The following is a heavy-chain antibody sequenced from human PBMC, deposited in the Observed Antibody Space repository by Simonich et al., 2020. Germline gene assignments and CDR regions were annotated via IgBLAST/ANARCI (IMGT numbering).Heavy chain of an antibody. CDR1: GYTFTSYG. CDR2: INAYNGNT. Sequence: QVQLVQSGAEVKKPGAAVKVSCKASGYTFTSYGISWVRQDPGQGLEWMGCINAYNGNTTYAQKRQGLVTMTTDTSTSTAYMELRSLRSDDTAVYYCARASRGTWWYYYFDYWGQGTLVTVSS. J-gene: IGHJ4*02. V-gene: IGHV1-18*01. D-gene: IGHD2-15*01. CDR3: ARASRGTWWYYYFDY.